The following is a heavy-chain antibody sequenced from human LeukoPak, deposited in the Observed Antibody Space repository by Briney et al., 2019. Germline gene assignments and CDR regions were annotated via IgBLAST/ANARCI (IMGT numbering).Heavy chain of an antibody. CDR2: NTGSGGNT. Sequence: GGSLRLSCDASGFTLSSYAVSWVRQAPGKGLEWVSANTGSGGNTYYAASVKGRFTISRDNSKNALYVQMNSLRAEDTAVYYCARHPLGYWYFDLWGRGTPVSVSS. V-gene: IGHV3-23*01. D-gene: IGHD3-3*02. CDR1: GFTLSSYA. CDR3: ARHPLGYWYFDL. J-gene: IGHJ2*01.